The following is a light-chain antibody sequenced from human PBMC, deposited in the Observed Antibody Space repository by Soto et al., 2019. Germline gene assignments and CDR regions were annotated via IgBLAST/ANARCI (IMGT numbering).Light chain of an antibody. CDR3: QRSYSTPRT. V-gene: IGKV1-39*01. Sequence: DIQMTQSPSSLSASVGDRVTITCRASQSISSYLNWYQQKPGKAPKLLIYAASSLQSGVQSRFSGSGSGTDFTLAISSLQPEDFATYYCQRSYSTPRTCGQGPNVEIK. J-gene: IGKJ1*01. CDR2: AAS. CDR1: QSISSY.